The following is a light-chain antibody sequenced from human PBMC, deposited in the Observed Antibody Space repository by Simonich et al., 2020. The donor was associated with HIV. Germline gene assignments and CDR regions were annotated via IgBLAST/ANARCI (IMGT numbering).Light chain of an antibody. Sequence: EIVLTQSPATLSLSPGERATLSCMASQSVSSYLAWYQQKPGQAPRLLTYDASTRATGIPARFSGSGSGTDFTLTISSLEPEDFAVYYCQQRSNWPPAFGQGTKLEIK. J-gene: IGKJ2*01. CDR1: QSVSSY. V-gene: IGKV3-11*01. CDR3: QQRSNWPPA. CDR2: DAS.